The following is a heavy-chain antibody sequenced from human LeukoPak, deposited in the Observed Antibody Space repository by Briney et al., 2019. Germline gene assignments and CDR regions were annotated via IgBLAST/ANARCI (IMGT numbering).Heavy chain of an antibody. CDR1: GFTFSSYT. J-gene: IGHJ4*02. Sequence: GGSLRLSCAASGFTFSSYTMNWVRQAPGKGLEWVSLINSGNTYIHYADSVKGRFTISRDNAKNSLYLQMNSLRAEDTAIYYCATYRQVLLPFESWGQGTLVTVSS. D-gene: IGHD2-8*02. CDR2: INSGNTYI. CDR3: ATYRQVLLPFES. V-gene: IGHV3-21*04.